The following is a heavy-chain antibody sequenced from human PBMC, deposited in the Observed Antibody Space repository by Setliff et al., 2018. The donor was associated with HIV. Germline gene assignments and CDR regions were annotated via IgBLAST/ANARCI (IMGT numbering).Heavy chain of an antibody. D-gene: IGHD3-22*01. CDR3: ARDDDKLFDY. CDR1: GGSISSGTYY. J-gene: IGHJ4*02. CDR2: IYSTGNT. V-gene: IGHV4-61*09. Sequence: SETLSLTCTVSGGSISSGTYYWSWIRQPAGKGLEWIGHIYSTGNTNYNSSLKSRVTMSIETSKNQFSLKLTSVTAADTAVYYCARDDDKLFDYWGQGALVTVS.